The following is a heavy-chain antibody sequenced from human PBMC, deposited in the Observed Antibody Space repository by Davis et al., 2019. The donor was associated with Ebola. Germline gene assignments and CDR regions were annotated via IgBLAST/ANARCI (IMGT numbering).Heavy chain of an antibody. CDR3: VRPGLEYRSSSSFDY. Sequence: GSLRLSCAVSGGAVSSRSYYWGWIRQPQGKGLEWIGNMHYTGITYYSPSLKSRVAISVDTSKNQFSLKLRSVTAADTAVYYCVRPGLEYRSSSSFDYWGQGTLVTVSS. V-gene: IGHV4-39*01. D-gene: IGHD6-6*01. CDR1: GGAVSSRSYY. CDR2: MHYTGIT. J-gene: IGHJ4*02.